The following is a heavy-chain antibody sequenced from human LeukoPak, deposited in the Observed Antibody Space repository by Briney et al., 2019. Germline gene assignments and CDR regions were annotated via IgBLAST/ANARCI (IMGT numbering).Heavy chain of an antibody. D-gene: IGHD3-10*01. J-gene: IGHJ4*02. V-gene: IGHV3-23*01. CDR3: AKSGSGSYYVPYYFDN. Sequence: GGSLRLSCAASGFTFSRYGMSGGRQAPGKGGEWVSAISGSGGSTYYADSVKGGFTISRDNSKKNLYVQMKSLRAEDTGVYYFAKSGSGSYYVPYYFDNSGPGTLVTVSS. CDR2: ISGSGGST. CDR1: GFTFSRYG.